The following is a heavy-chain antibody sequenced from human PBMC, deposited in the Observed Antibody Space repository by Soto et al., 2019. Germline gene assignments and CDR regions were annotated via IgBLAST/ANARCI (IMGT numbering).Heavy chain of an antibody. J-gene: IGHJ4*02. V-gene: IGHV3-49*04. CDR1: GFTFGDYD. Sequence: GGPLRLSCTVSGFTFGDYDMSWVRQAPGKGLEWVGFIRSKTYGGTTEDAASVKGRFTISRDDSKSIAYLQMNSLKTEDTAVYYCTSWGSLAYWGQGTLVTVSS. D-gene: IGHD3-16*01. CDR3: TSWGSLAY. CDR2: IRSKTYGGTT.